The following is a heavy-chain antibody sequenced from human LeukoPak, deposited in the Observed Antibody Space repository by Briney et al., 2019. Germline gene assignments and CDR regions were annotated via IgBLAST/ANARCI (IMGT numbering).Heavy chain of an antibody. Sequence: GRSLRLSCAASGFTFSNYMMHWVRQAPGKGLVWVSRIKSDGITITYADSVKGRFTISRDNAKNTLYLQMNSLRAEDTAVYYCLRDLNWSLDQWGQGTLVTVSS. J-gene: IGHJ4*02. V-gene: IGHV3-74*01. CDR2: IKSDGITI. CDR1: GFTFSNYM. CDR3: LRDLNWSLDQ. D-gene: IGHD1-20*01.